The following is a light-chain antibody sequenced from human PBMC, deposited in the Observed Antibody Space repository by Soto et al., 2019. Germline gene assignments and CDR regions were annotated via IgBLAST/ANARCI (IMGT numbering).Light chain of an antibody. V-gene: IGKV1-5*01. Sequence: DIQMTQSPSTLSASVGDRVTITCRASQSISSWLAWYQQKPGKAPKLLIYDASSLDSGVPSRFSGSGSGTEVTLTISSLQPGDFATYYYQQYNSYSWTLGQGTKVEIK. CDR1: QSISSW. CDR3: QQYNSYSWT. J-gene: IGKJ1*01. CDR2: DAS.